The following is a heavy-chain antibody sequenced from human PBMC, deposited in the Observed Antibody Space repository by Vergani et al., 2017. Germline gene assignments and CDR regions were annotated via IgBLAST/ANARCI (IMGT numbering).Heavy chain of an antibody. CDR1: GFKFSQFG. CDR3: AREYNMSWYGVRWFDP. V-gene: IGHV3-33*05. CDR2: ISYDGSKT. D-gene: IGHD6-13*01. Sequence: QVQLVESGGGVVQPGTSLRLSCEASGFKFSQFGMHWVRQGPGKGLEWVAFISYDGSKTQYADSEKGRVTISRDNSKNTVGLEMNSLRVEDTAVYFCAREYNMSWYGVRWFDPWGQGALVTISS. J-gene: IGHJ5*02.